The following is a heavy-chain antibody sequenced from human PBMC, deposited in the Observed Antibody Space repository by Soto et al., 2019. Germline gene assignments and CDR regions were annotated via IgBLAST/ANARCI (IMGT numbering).Heavy chain of an antibody. J-gene: IGHJ4*02. CDR1: GFTFTSSA. CDR2: IVVGSGNT. V-gene: IGHV1-58*01. CDR3: AADFFPRAAAGRC. D-gene: IGHD6-13*01. Sequence: GASVKVSCKASGFTFTSSAVQWVRQARGQRLEWIGWIVVGSGNTNYAQKFQERVTIARDMSTSTAYMELSSLRSEDTAVYYCAADFFPRAAAGRCWGQGTLVTVSS.